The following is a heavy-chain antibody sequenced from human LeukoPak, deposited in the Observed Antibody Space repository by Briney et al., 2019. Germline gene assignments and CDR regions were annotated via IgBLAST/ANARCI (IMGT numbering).Heavy chain of an antibody. CDR2: INPSGGST. D-gene: IGHD4-17*01. V-gene: IGHV1-46*01. CDR3: ARGPETHYGDYVYYFDY. J-gene: IGHJ4*02. Sequence: ASVKVSCKASGYTFTSYYMHWVRQAPGQGLEWMGIINPSGGSTSYAQKFQGRVTTTRDMSTSTVYMELSSLRSEDTAVYYCARGPETHYGDYVYYFDYWGQGTLVTVSP. CDR1: GYTFTSYY.